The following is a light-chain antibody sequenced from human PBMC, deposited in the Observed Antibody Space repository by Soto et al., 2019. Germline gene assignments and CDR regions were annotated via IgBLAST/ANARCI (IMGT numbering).Light chain of an antibody. J-gene: IGKJ1*01. Sequence: EIVMTQSPPTLSVSPGGRATLSCRASQSISDTLAWYQQKPGQAPRLLIHGASTRAPGFPARFSGSGSGTDFTLTISSLQSEDFAVYYCQQYNNWPWTFGQGTKVDIK. CDR2: GAS. V-gene: IGKV3-15*01. CDR3: QQYNNWPWT. CDR1: QSISDT.